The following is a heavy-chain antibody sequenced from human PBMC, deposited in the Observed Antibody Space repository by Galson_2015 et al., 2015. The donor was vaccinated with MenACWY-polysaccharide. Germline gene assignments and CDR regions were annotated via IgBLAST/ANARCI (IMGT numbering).Heavy chain of an antibody. Sequence: PALVKPTQTLTLTCTFSGFSLSTNEVGVGWIRQPPGKALECLALTYWDDDNRYSPSLKSRLTISKDTSKNQVVLRMTNMDPVDTGTYYCARIRYYDYYMDVWGKGTTVTVSS. CDR2: TYWDDDN. CDR3: ARIRYYDYYMDV. CDR1: GFSLSTNEVG. V-gene: IGHV2-5*02. J-gene: IGHJ6*03.